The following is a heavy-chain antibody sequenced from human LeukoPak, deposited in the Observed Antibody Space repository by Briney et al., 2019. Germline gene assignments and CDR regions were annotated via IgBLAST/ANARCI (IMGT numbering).Heavy chain of an antibody. D-gene: IGHD2-15*01. Sequence: GRSLRLSCAASGFTFYDYAMHWVRQAPGKGLEWVSGISWNSGSIGYADSVKGRFTISRDNAKNSLYLQMNSLRAEDTALYYCAKSLSRYCSGGSCYLGFDYWGQGTLVTVSS. V-gene: IGHV3-9*01. CDR3: AKSLSRYCSGGSCYLGFDY. CDR1: GFTFYDYA. J-gene: IGHJ4*02. CDR2: ISWNSGSI.